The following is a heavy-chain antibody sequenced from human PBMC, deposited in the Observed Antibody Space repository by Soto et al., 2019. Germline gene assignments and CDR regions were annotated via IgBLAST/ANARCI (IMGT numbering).Heavy chain of an antibody. CDR3: ARDRVGATWDYFSY. J-gene: IGHJ4*02. CDR1: GGSISSGGYS. D-gene: IGHD1-26*01. CDR2: IYHSGST. Sequence: AVSGGSISSGGYSWSWIRQPPGKGLEWIGYIYHSGSTYYNPSLKSRVTISVDRSKNQFSLKLSSVTAADTAVYYCARDRVGATWDYFSYWGQGTLVTVSS. V-gene: IGHV4-30-2*01.